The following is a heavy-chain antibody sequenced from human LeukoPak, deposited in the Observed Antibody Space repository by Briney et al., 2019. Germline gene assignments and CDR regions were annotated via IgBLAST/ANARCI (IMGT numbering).Heavy chain of an antibody. CDR2: IYYSGSA. CDR1: GGSISSSSYY. CDR3: ARDFH. J-gene: IGHJ4*02. Sequence: SETLSLTCTVSGGSISSSSYYWGWIRQPPGKGLEWIGSIYYSGSAYYNPSLKSRVTISVDTSNNQFSLKLSSVTAADTAVYYCARDFHWGQGTLVTVSS. V-gene: IGHV4-39*01. D-gene: IGHD2/OR15-2a*01.